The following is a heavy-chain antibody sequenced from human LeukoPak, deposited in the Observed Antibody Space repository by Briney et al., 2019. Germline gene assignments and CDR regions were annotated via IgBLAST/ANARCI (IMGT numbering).Heavy chain of an antibody. CDR3: ARERGYGGPPSWFDP. CDR2: IGISCNKI. CDR1: GFTLRSYT. Sequence: GGSLRLSCAASGFTLRSYTMNWVRQAPGKGLEWVSSIGISCNKIFYADSVKGRFIISRDNDKKSVYLQMNSLRAEDTAVYYCARERGYGGPPSWFDPWGQGTQVTVSS. V-gene: IGHV3-21*01. D-gene: IGHD5-12*01. J-gene: IGHJ5*02.